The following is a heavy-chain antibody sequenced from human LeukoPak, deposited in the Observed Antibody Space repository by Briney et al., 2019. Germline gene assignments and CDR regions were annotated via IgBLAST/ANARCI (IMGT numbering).Heavy chain of an antibody. CDR1: GYTFTGYY. Sequence: AASVKVSCKASGYTFTGYYMHWVRQAPGQGLEWMGWINPNSGGTNYAQKFQGRVTMTRDTSISTAYMELSRLRSDDTAVYYCARDVAVAGHNWFDPWGQGTLVTVSS. CDR3: ARDVAVAGHNWFDP. D-gene: IGHD6-19*01. V-gene: IGHV1-2*02. J-gene: IGHJ5*02. CDR2: INPNSGGT.